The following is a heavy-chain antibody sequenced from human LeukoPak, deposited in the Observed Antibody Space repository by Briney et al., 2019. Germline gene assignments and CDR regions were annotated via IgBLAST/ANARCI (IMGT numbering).Heavy chain of an antibody. CDR2: IYYSGST. J-gene: IGHJ5*02. CDR3: ARRGYCSSTSCYEYWFDP. Sequence: SQTLSLTCTVSGGSISSSSYYWGCIRQPPGKGLEWIEIIYYSGSTYYNPSLKSRLTISVDTCKNQFSLKLSSVTATDTAVYYCARRGYCSSTSCYEYWFDPWGQGTLVTVSS. V-gene: IGHV4-39*01. D-gene: IGHD2-2*01. CDR1: GGSISSSSYY.